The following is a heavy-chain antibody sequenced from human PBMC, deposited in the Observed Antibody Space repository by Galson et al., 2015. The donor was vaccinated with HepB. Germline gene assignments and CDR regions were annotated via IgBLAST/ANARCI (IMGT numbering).Heavy chain of an antibody. Sequence: SLRLSCAASGFTFSNAWMSWVRQAPGKGLEWVGRIKSKTDGGTTDYAAPVKGRFTISRDDSKNTLYLQMNNLKTEDTAVYYCTTVGGIYGDYVNAFDIWGQGTMVTVSS. CDR3: TTVGGIYGDYVNAFDI. CDR2: IKSKTDGGTT. CDR1: GFTFSNAW. D-gene: IGHD4-17*01. V-gene: IGHV3-15*01. J-gene: IGHJ3*02.